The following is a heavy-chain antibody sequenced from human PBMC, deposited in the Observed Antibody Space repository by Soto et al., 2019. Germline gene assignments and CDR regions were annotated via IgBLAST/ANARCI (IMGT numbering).Heavy chain of an antibody. Sequence: QVQLVQSGAEVKKPGSSVKVSCKASGGTFSSYAISWVRQAPGQGLEWMGGIIPIFGTANYAQKFQGRVTITADESPSTAYMELSSLRSEDTAVYYCAREGLQPLVRVDYYYYGMDVWGQGTTVTVSS. CDR2: IIPIFGTA. CDR1: GGTFSSYA. J-gene: IGHJ6*02. D-gene: IGHD6-13*01. CDR3: AREGLQPLVRVDYYYYGMDV. V-gene: IGHV1-69*12.